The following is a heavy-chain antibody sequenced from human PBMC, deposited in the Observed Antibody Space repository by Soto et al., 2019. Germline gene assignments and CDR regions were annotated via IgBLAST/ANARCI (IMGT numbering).Heavy chain of an antibody. J-gene: IGHJ6*02. V-gene: IGHV1-69*13. Sequence: GASVKVSCKASGGTFSSYAISWVRQAPGQGLEWMGGIIPIFGTANYAQKFQGRVTITADESTSTAYMELSSLRSEDTAVYYCARDSGYSGSYYYYYGMDGWGQGTTVTVSS. CDR3: ARDSGYSGSYYYYYGMDG. CDR1: GGTFSSYA. CDR2: IIPIFGTA. D-gene: IGHD1-26*01.